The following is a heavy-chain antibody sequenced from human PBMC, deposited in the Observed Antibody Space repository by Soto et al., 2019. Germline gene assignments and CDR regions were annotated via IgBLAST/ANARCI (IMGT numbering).Heavy chain of an antibody. D-gene: IGHD3-3*01. J-gene: IGHJ4*02. CDR1: GFTFDDHA. Sequence: MQLVESGGGFVQPGRSLTLSCAASGFTFDDHAMHWVRQRPGKGLEWVSGINWNSATIDYAASVKGRFTISRDNAKNSVYLQMSGLRDEDTALYFCGKACHHDFWSAYRYFDFWGQGGLVIVSS. V-gene: IGHV3-9*01. CDR2: INWNSATI. CDR3: GKACHHDFWSAYRYFDF.